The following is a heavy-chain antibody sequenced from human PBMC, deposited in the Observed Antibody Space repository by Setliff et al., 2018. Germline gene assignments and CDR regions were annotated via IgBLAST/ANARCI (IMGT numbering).Heavy chain of an antibody. CDR3: ARFAGSSWVDY. J-gene: IGHJ4*02. Sequence: KASETLSLTCAVYGGSFSGYYWSWIRQPPGKGLEWIGEINHSGSTNYNPSLKSRVTISVDTSKNQFSLKLSSVTAADTAVYYCARFAGSSWVDYWGQGTLVTVSS. CDR1: GGSFSGYY. V-gene: IGHV4-34*01. CDR2: INHSGST. D-gene: IGHD6-13*01.